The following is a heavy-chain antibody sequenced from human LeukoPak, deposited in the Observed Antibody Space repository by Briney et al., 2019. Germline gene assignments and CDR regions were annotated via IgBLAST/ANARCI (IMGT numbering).Heavy chain of an antibody. J-gene: IGHJ4*02. V-gene: IGHV3-48*03. CDR2: ISDSGRTT. D-gene: IGHD3-3*01. CDR3: ASWAGNTQSDSWSGPFDY. Sequence: PGGSLRLSCAVSGVTFRNFKMNWVRHAPGKGLEWVSYISDSGRTTFYADSVKGRFTISRDNAKNSLYLQMSSLRVEDTAVYYCASWAGNTQSDSWSGPFDYWGQGTLVTVSS. CDR1: GVTFRNFK.